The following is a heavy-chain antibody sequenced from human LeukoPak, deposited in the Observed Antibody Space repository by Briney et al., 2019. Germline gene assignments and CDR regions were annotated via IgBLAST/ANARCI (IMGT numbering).Heavy chain of an antibody. Sequence: GGSLRLSCAASGFTFSSYWMHWVRQAPGRGLVWVSRISSDGRSTTYADSVKGRFTISRDDAKNTLYMQMNRLRAEDTAVYYCARGRYGDYVWGQGTLVTVSS. CDR2: ISSDGRST. D-gene: IGHD4-17*01. CDR1: GFTFSSYW. V-gene: IGHV3-74*01. CDR3: ARGRYGDYV. J-gene: IGHJ4*02.